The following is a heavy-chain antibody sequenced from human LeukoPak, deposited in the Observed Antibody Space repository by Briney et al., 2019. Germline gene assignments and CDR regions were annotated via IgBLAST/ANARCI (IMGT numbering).Heavy chain of an antibody. Sequence: NPSETLSLTCAVYGGSFSGYYWSWIRQPPGKGLEWIGEINHSGSTNYNPSLKSRVTISVDTSKNQFSLKLSSVTAADTAVYYCARDRRSSSFSSWGQGTLVTVSS. V-gene: IGHV4-34*01. CDR1: GGSFSGYY. CDR3: ARDRRSSSFSS. J-gene: IGHJ4*02. D-gene: IGHD6-6*01. CDR2: INHSGST.